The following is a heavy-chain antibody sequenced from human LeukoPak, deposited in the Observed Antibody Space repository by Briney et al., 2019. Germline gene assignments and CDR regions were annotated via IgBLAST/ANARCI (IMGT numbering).Heavy chain of an antibody. CDR1: GYSFTSYW. J-gene: IGHJ4*02. CDR2: IYPGDSDT. Sequence: GGSLKISWKGSGYSFTSYWIGWGRQMPGKGLEWMGIIYPGDSDTRYSPSFQGQVTISPDKSINTAYLQWSSLKASDTATYYCARRYDNTGYYVYWGQGTLVTVSS. D-gene: IGHD3-22*01. CDR3: ARRYDNTGYYVY. V-gene: IGHV5-51*01.